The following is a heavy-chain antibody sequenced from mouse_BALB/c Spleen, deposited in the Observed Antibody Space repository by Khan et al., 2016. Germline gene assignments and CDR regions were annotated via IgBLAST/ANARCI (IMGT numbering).Heavy chain of an antibody. CDR2: ISTYYGDT. D-gene: IGHD1-1*01. V-gene: IGHV1S137*01. CDR1: GYTFTDYA. J-gene: IGHJ4*01. Sequence: QVQLKQSGAELVRPGVSVKISCKGYGYTFTDYAMHWVKQSHAKSLEWIGVISTYYGDTSYNQKFEGKATMTVDKSSSTAYMELARLTSEDSAIYYCAREGLSYYYAIDYWGQGTSVTVSS. CDR3: AREGLSYYYAIDY.